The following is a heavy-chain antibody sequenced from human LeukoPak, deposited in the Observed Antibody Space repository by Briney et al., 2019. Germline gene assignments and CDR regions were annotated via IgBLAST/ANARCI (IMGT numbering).Heavy chain of an antibody. Sequence: PSETLSLTCTVSGGSISSSNYYWGWIRQPPGKGLEWIGSIYYSGSTYYNPSLKSRVTISVDTSKNQFSLKLSSVTAADTALYYCARHYGSGSYYKSYEYWGQGTLVTVSS. CDR1: GGSISSSNYY. CDR3: ARHYGSGSYYKSYEY. D-gene: IGHD3-10*01. V-gene: IGHV4-39*01. CDR2: IYYSGST. J-gene: IGHJ4*02.